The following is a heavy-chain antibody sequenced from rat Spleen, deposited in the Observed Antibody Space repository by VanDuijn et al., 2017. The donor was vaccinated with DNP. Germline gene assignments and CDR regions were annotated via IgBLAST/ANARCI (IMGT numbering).Heavy chain of an antibody. J-gene: IGHJ2*01. CDR3: ASLGEGDYFDY. CDR2: ISYDGSST. Sequence: VQLKESGPGLVQPSQTLSLTCTVSGFSSTDPSVHWVRQAPKKGLEWVATISYDGSSTYYRDSVKGRFTISRDNAKSTLYRQRDSLRSEDTATYYCASLGEGDYFDYWGQGVMVTVSS. V-gene: IGHV5-7*01. D-gene: IGHD5-1*01. CDR1: GFSSTDPS.